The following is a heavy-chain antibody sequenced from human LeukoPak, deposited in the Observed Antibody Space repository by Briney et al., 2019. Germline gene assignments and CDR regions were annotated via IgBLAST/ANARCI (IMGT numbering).Heavy chain of an antibody. D-gene: IGHD3-22*01. V-gene: IGHV3-53*01. CDR3: AKEDSYYYDSSGYPKGPYYFDY. CDR1: GFTVSTSY. CDR2: IRSDGSP. J-gene: IGHJ4*02. Sequence: GGPLRLSCKAEGFTVSTSYMTWVRQAPGKGLEWVSVIRSDGSPHHADSVKGRFTISRDNSKNTLYLQMNSLRAEDTAVYYCAKEDSYYYDSSGYPKGPYYFDYWGQGTLVTVSS.